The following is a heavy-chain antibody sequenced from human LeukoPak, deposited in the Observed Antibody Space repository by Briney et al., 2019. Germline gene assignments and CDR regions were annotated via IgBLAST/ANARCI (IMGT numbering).Heavy chain of an antibody. V-gene: IGHV5-51*01. CDR3: ARRLTYYYDSSGYYFDY. Sequence: GESLKISCKGSGYSFTSYWIGWVRQMPGKGLEWMGIIYPGDSDTRYSPSFQGQVTTSADKSISTAYLQWSSLKASDTAMYYCARRLTYYYDSSGYYFDYWGQGTLVTVSS. CDR2: IYPGDSDT. D-gene: IGHD3-22*01. CDR1: GYSFTSYW. J-gene: IGHJ4*02.